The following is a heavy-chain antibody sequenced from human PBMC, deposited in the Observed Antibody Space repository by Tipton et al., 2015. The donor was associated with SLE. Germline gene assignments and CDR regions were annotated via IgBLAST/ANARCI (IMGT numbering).Heavy chain of an antibody. Sequence: TLSLTCTVSGGSISSSSYYWGWIRQPPGKGLEWIGSIYYSGSTYYNPSLKSRVTISVDTSKNQFSLKLSSVTAADTAVYYCASPPAHSSGWYLGDAFDIWGQGTMVTVSS. CDR3: ASPPAHSSGWYLGDAFDI. J-gene: IGHJ3*02. V-gene: IGHV4-39*07. CDR1: GGSISSSSYY. CDR2: IYYSGST. D-gene: IGHD6-13*01.